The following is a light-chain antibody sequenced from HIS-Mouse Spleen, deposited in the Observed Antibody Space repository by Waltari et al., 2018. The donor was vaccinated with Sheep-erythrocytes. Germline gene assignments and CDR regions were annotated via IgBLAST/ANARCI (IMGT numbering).Light chain of an antibody. CDR2: EGS. CDR3: CSYAGSSTPWV. Sequence: PGQSIPISSPATSSDVGSYNLVSLYHQHPGKAPKLMIYEGSKRPSGVSNRFSGSKSGNTASLTISGLQAEDEADYYCCSYAGSSTPWVFGGGTKLTVL. CDR1: SSDVGSYNL. J-gene: IGLJ3*02. V-gene: IGLV2-23*01.